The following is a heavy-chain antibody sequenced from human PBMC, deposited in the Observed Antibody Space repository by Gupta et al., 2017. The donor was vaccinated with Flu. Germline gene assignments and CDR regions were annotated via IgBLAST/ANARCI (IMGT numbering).Heavy chain of an antibody. CDR3: AKERKDSSGEPLYYYYGMDV. J-gene: IGHJ6*02. CDR2: ISYDGSNK. Sequence: VRQAPGKGLEWVAVISYDGSNKYYADSVKGRVTISRDKSKNTLYLQMNSLRAEDTAVYYCAKERKDSSGEPLYYYYGMDVWGQGTTVTVSS. V-gene: IGHV3-30*18. D-gene: IGHD3-22*01.